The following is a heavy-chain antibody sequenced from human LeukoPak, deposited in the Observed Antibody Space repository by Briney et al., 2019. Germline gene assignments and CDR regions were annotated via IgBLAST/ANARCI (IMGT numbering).Heavy chain of an antibody. CDR1: GFTFSNSW. CDR3: AGSDTIGYLPREWDYWYFDL. J-gene: IGHJ2*01. D-gene: IGHD3-10*01. CDR2: ITSDESST. V-gene: IGHV3-74*01. Sequence: GGSLRLSCAASGFTFSNSWMHWVRQPPGKGLVWVSYITSDESSTNYADSVKGRFTISRDNAKNTLYLQMNSLRAEDTAMYYCAGSDTIGYLPREWDYWYFDLWGRGTLVTVSS.